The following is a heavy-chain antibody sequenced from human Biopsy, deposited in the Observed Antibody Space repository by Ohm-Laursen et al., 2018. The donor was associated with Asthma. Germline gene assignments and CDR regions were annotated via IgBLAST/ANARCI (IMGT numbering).Heavy chain of an antibody. J-gene: IGHJ6*02. CDR1: GDSISSPAYY. Sequence: TLSLTCAVSGDSISSPAYYWSWVRQHPGKGLEWIGYISYSGTTFYHPSLMSRLIISLDTSKNQFSLKLSSVTAADTAVYYCARVGEDCSGSSIDNYFGMDVWGQGTTVTVSS. D-gene: IGHD3-10*02. CDR2: ISYSGTT. CDR3: ARVGEDCSGSSIDNYFGMDV. V-gene: IGHV4-31*02.